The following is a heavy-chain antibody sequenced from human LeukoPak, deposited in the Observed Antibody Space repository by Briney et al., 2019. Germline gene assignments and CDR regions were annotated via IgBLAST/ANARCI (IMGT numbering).Heavy chain of an antibody. V-gene: IGHV1-2*02. J-gene: IGHJ6*02. Sequence: ASVKVSCKASGYTFTGYYMHWVRQAPGQGLEWMGWINPNSGGTNYAQKFQGRVTMTEDTSTDTAYMELSSLRSEDTAVYYCATRKSYHQPPGRSGWYSFQDPRRDYYGMDVWGQGTTVTVSS. CDR2: INPNSGGT. CDR1: GYTFTGYY. CDR3: ATRKSYHQPPGRSGWYSFQDPRRDYYGMDV. D-gene: IGHD6-19*01.